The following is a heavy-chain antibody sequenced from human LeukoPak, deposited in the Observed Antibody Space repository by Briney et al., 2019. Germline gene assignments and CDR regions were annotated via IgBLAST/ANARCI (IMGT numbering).Heavy chain of an antibody. CDR3: ARDPDFWSGQEINWFDP. J-gene: IGHJ5*02. Sequence: ASVTVSCKASGYTFTGYYMHWVRQAPGQGLEWMGWINPNSGGTNYAQKFQGRVTMTRDTSISTAYMELSRLRSDDTAVYYCARDPDFWSGQEINWFDPWGQGTLVTVSS. CDR2: INPNSGGT. V-gene: IGHV1-2*02. D-gene: IGHD3-3*01. CDR1: GYTFTGYY.